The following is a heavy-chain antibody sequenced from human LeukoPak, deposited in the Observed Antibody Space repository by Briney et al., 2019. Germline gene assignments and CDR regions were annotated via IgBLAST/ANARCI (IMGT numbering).Heavy chain of an antibody. CDR2: FDPEDGET. V-gene: IGHV1-24*01. Sequence: ASVKVSCKVSGYTLTELSMHWVRQAPGKGLEWMGGFDPEDGETIYAQKFQGRVTMTEDTSTDTAYMELSSLRSEDTAVYYCATRDLRSGPGWGNWFDPWGQGTLVTVSS. CDR3: ATRDLRSGPGWGNWFDP. D-gene: IGHD6-19*01. CDR1: GYTLTELS. J-gene: IGHJ5*02.